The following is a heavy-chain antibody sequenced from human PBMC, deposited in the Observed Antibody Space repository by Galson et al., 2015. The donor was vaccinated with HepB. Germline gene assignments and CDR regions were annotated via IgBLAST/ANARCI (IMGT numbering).Heavy chain of an antibody. D-gene: IGHD2-15*01. J-gene: IGHJ4*02. CDR1: GFTFSRYA. CDR3: ARGHCSGGSCYGGD. CDR2: ISGSAGST. Sequence: SLRLSCAASGFTFSRYAMNWVRQAPGKGLEWVSGISGSAGSTYYADSVKGRFTISRDNSKNTLYLQMNSLRGEDTAVYYCARGHCSGGSCYGGDCGQGTLVTVS. V-gene: IGHV3-23*01.